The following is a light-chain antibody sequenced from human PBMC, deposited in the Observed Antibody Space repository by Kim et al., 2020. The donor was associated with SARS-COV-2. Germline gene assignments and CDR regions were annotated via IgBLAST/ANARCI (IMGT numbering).Light chain of an antibody. V-gene: IGKV1-39*01. CDR1: QNIRTY. J-gene: IGKJ1*01. Sequence: ANVGDSVTITCRSSQNIRTYLNWYQQKLGTAPKFLIYGASTLQSDVPPRFSGSGSGTNFSITISSLQPEDFATYYCQQSYSNPQTFGQGTKVDIK. CDR2: GAS. CDR3: QQSYSNPQT.